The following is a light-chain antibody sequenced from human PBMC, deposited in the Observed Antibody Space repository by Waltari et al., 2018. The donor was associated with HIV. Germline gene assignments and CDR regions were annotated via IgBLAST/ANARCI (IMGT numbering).Light chain of an antibody. CDR1: QSVSST. CDR2: GAS. CDR3: QQYNNWPPYT. Sequence: EIVLTPSPATLSVSPGERANLSCRANQSVSSTLAWYQQRPGQAPKLLIYGASTTGTGIPARFSGSGSGTEFTLTISSLQSEDFAVYYCQQYNNWPPYTFGQGTKLEIK. J-gene: IGKJ2*01. V-gene: IGKV3-15*01.